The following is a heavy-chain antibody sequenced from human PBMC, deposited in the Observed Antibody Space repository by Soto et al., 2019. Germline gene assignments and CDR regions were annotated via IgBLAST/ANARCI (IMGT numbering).Heavy chain of an antibody. Sequence: PSETLSLTCTVSGGSISSGGYYWSWIRQHPGKGLEWIGYIYYSGSTYYNPSLKSRVTISVDTSKNQFSLKLSSVTAADTAVYYCARDLGYYDSSGYYLHEYFDYWGQGTLVTVSS. CDR3: ARDLGYYDSSGYYLHEYFDY. D-gene: IGHD3-22*01. J-gene: IGHJ4*02. CDR2: IYYSGST. V-gene: IGHV4-31*03. CDR1: GGSISSGGYY.